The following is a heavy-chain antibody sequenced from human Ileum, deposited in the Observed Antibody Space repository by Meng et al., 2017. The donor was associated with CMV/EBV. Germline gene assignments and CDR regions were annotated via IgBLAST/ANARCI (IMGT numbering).Heavy chain of an antibody. V-gene: IGHV1-18*01. D-gene: IGHD3-10*01. CDR3: ARGRGIVPDSLDV. Sequence: ASVKVSCKASGYTFSTYGISWVRQAPGQGLEWVAWINLDNSNIKYAQKFQGRVSVTTDTSTSTAYMEPRSLRSDDTAVYYCARGRGIVPDSLDVWGQGTTVTVSS. CDR1: GYTFSTYG. CDR2: INLDNSNI. J-gene: IGHJ6*02.